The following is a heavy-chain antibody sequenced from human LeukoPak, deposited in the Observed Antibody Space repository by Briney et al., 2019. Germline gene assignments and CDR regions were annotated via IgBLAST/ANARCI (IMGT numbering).Heavy chain of an antibody. CDR1: GFTFSDYY. Sequence: GGSLRLSCAASGFTFSDYYMSWIRQAPGKGLEWVSYISSSGSTIYYADSVKGRFTISRDNAKNSLYLQMNSLRAEDTAVYYRARDEGSGSYSVGFDYWGQGTLVTVSS. V-gene: IGHV3-11*01. J-gene: IGHJ4*02. CDR3: ARDEGSGSYSVGFDY. CDR2: ISSSGSTI. D-gene: IGHD3-10*01.